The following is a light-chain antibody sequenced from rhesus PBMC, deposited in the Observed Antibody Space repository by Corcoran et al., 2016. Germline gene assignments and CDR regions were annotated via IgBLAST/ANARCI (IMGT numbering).Light chain of an antibody. CDR1: QGISSW. V-gene: IGKV1S14*01. J-gene: IGKJ1*01. CDR2: YAT. CDR3: QQHNSYPRT. Sequence: DIQMTQSPSSLSASVGDTVTITCRASQGISSWLAWYQQKPGKAPKPLIYYATNLESGVPSRFSGSGSGTDFTLTISSLKPEDFATYYCQQHNSYPRTFGQGTKVEIK.